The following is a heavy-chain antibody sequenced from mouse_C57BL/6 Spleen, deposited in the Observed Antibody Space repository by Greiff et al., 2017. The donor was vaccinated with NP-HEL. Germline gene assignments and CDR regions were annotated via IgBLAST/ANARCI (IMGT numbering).Heavy chain of an antibody. Sequence: VKLVESGAELMKPGASVKLSCKATGYTFTGYWIEWVKQRPGHGLEWIGEILPGSGSTNYNEKFKGKATFTADTSSNTAYMQLSSLTTEDSAIYYCARSDYYYGSLYYAMDYWGQGTSVTVSS. CDR2: ILPGSGST. J-gene: IGHJ4*01. CDR1: GYTFTGYW. CDR3: ARSDYYYGSLYYAMDY. V-gene: IGHV1-9*01. D-gene: IGHD1-1*01.